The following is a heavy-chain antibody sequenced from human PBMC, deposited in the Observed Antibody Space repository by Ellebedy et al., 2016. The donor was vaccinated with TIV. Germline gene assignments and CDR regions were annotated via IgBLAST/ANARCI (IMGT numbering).Heavy chain of an antibody. Sequence: GESLKISCAASGLTFSDFWMSWVRQAPGQGLEWVANIKQDGSETNYVDSVKGRFTIFRDNANNSLCLQMNSLRVDDTAVYYCARGSTTVTSKNYFDTWGQGTLVTVSS. CDR3: ARGSTTVTSKNYFDT. J-gene: IGHJ5*02. V-gene: IGHV3-7*03. CDR2: IKQDGSET. CDR1: GLTFSDFW. D-gene: IGHD4-17*01.